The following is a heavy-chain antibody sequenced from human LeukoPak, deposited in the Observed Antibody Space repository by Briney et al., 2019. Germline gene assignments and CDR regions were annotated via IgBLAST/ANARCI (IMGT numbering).Heavy chain of an antibody. J-gene: IGHJ6*02. CDR2: INPNSGGT. D-gene: IGHD3-10*01. CDR3: ARDWPDFSHTVRRVAAPYYYYGMDV. CDR1: GYTFTGYY. Sequence: GASVKVSCKASGYTFTGYYMHWVRQAPGQGLEWMGWINPNSGGTNYAQKFQGRVTMTRDTSISTAYMELSRLRSDDTAVYYCARDWPDFSHTVRRVAAPYYYYGMDVWGQGTTVTVSS. V-gene: IGHV1-2*02.